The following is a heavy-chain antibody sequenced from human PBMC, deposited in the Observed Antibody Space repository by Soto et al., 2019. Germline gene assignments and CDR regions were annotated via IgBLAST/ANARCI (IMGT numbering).Heavy chain of an antibody. V-gene: IGHV4-30-2*01. CDR2: IYHSGST. CDR3: ARAQRSSGWTKTTTFDY. D-gene: IGHD6-19*01. J-gene: IGHJ4*02. CDR1: GGSISSGGYS. Sequence: PSETLSLTCAVSGGSISSGGYSWSWIRQPPGKGLEWIGYIYHSGSTYYNPSLKSRVTISVDRSKNQFSLKLSSVTAADTAVYYCARAQRSSGWTKTTTFDYWGQGTLVTVSS.